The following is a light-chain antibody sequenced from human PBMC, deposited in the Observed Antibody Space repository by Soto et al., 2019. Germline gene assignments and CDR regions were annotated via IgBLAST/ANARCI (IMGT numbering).Light chain of an antibody. CDR3: QQRSNWPST. CDR2: DAS. J-gene: IGKJ5*01. V-gene: IGKV3-11*01. Sequence: EIVLTQSPATLSLSPGERVTLSCRASQSVSSSLVWYQQKPGQAPRLLIYDASNRATGIPARFSGSGSGTDFTLTISSLEPEDFAVYYCQQRSNWPSTFGPGTRLEIK. CDR1: QSVSSS.